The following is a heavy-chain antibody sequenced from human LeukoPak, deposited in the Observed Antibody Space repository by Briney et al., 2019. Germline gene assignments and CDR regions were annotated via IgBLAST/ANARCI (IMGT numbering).Heavy chain of an antibody. J-gene: IGHJ4*02. CDR1: GFTFSDYW. V-gene: IGHV3-7*01. CDR3: ARTIRGY. D-gene: IGHD3-10*01. Sequence: PGGSLRLSYAASGFTFSDYWMSWVRQAPGQGLEWVANIKEDGSEKYYVDSVKGRFTISRDNAKNSLYLQMNSLRAEDTAVYYCARTIRGYWGQGTLVTVSS. CDR2: IKEDGSEK.